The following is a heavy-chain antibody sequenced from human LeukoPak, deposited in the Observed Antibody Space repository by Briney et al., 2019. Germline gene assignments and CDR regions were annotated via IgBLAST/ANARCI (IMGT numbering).Heavy chain of an antibody. V-gene: IGHV1-18*01. CDR3: ARDKRRSYGYSDNYYYGMDV. D-gene: IGHD5-18*01. J-gene: IGHJ6*02. CDR1: GYTFTSYG. CDR2: ISAYNGNT. Sequence: GASVKVSCKASGYTFTSYGISWVRQAPGQGLEWMGWISAYNGNTNYAQKLQGRVTMTTDTSTSTAYIELRSLRSDDTAVYYCARDKRRSYGYSDNYYYGMDVWGQGTTVTVSS.